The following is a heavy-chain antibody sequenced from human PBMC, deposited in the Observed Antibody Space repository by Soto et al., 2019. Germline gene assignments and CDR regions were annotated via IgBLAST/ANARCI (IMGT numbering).Heavy chain of an antibody. D-gene: IGHD1-26*01. Sequence: EVQLVESVGGLVHLGGSRRLSCAASGFTFSSYWMTWVRQAPGKGLEWVANIKHDGSEKYYVDSVKGRFTISRDNARNSVFLEMKSLRAEDTAVYSCVRDRSGSYLEGFDYWGQGTLVTVSS. CDR3: VRDRSGSYLEGFDY. CDR1: GFTFSSYW. J-gene: IGHJ4*02. V-gene: IGHV3-7*01. CDR2: IKHDGSEK.